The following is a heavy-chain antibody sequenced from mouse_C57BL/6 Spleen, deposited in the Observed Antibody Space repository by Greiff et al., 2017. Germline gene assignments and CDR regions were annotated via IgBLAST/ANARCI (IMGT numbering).Heavy chain of an antibody. J-gene: IGHJ4*01. CDR1: GYTFTDYE. Sequence: VKLQQSGAELVRPGASVTLSCKASGYTFTDYEMHWVKQTPVHGLEWIGAIDPETGGTAYNQKFKGKAILTADKSSSTAYMELRSLTSEDSAVYYCTSLITDGSSYVDYAMDYWGQGTSVTVSS. V-gene: IGHV1-15*01. CDR3: TSLITDGSSYVDYAMDY. CDR2: IDPETGGT. D-gene: IGHD1-1*01.